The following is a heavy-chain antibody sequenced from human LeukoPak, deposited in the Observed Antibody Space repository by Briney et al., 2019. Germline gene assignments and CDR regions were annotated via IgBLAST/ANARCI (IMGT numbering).Heavy chain of an antibody. Sequence: SVEVSCKASGFTFTSSAMQWVRQARGQRLEWIGWIVVGSGNTNYAQKFQERVTITRDMSTSTAYMELSSLRSEDTAVYYCAVEYSSSSGFDYWGQGTLVTVSS. V-gene: IGHV1-58*02. D-gene: IGHD6-6*01. J-gene: IGHJ4*02. CDR2: IVVGSGNT. CDR1: GFTFTSSA. CDR3: AVEYSSSSGFDY.